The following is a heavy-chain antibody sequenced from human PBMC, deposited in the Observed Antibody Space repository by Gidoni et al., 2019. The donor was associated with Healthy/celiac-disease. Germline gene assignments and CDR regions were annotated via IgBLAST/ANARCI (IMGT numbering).Heavy chain of an antibody. J-gene: IGHJ6*03. Sequence: QVQLVQSGAEVKKPGSSVKVSCKASGGPFSSYAISWVRQAPGQGLEWMGGIIPIFGTANYAQKFQGRVTITADESTSTAYMELSSLRSEDTAVYYCARDTRVYYDILTGWGYYYYYMDVWGKGTTVTVSS. CDR3: ARDTRVYYDILTGWGYYYYYMDV. CDR1: GGPFSSYA. V-gene: IGHV1-69*01. CDR2: IIPIFGTA. D-gene: IGHD3-9*01.